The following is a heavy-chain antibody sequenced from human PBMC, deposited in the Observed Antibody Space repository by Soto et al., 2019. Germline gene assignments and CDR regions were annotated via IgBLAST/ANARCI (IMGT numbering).Heavy chain of an antibody. D-gene: IGHD6-25*01. CDR1: GYTFTHYY. CDR3: ARDLAAGDN. CDR2: INPASGST. V-gene: IGHV1-46*01. J-gene: IGHJ4*02. Sequence: QVQLVQSGAEVKKPGDSVKLSCRTSGYTFTHYYIHWVRQAPGQGLEWLAIINPASGSTNYAQDFLGRVTLTMDTSTTTVYMELSGLRAEDTAIFYRARDLAAGDNWSKGTLVTVSS.